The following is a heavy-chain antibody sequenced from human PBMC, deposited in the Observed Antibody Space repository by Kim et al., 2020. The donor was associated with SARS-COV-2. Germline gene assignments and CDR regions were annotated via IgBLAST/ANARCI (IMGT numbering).Heavy chain of an antibody. Sequence: GESLKISCKGSGYSFTSYWIGWVRQMPGKGLEWMGIIYPGDSDTRYSPSFQGQVTISADKSISTAYLQWSSLKASDTAMYYCARHSSRDIVVVPRRNWFDPWGQGTLVTVSS. CDR3: ARHSSRDIVVVPRRNWFDP. D-gene: IGHD2-2*01. CDR1: GYSFTSYW. J-gene: IGHJ5*02. V-gene: IGHV5-51*01. CDR2: IYPGDSDT.